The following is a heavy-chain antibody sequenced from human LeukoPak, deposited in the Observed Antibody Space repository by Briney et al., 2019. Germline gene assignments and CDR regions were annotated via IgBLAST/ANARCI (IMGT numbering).Heavy chain of an antibody. CDR1: GFTLGSYA. V-gene: IGHV3-23*01. CDR3: AKERGNIAVGLDY. J-gene: IGHJ4*02. D-gene: IGHD6-19*01. Sequence: GGSLRLSCAASGFTLGSYAISWVRQAPGKGLEWVSNISDSGGSTYYADSVKGRFTISRDFSKNTLYVQMNSLRAEDTAVYYCAKERGNIAVGLDYWGQGTLVSVSS. CDR2: ISDSGGST.